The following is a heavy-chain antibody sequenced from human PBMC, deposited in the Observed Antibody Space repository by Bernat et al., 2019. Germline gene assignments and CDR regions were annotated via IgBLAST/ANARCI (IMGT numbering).Heavy chain of an antibody. CDR1: GGSISSYY. CDR3: ARGTPYYYDSSGYYVV. CDR2: IYYSGST. J-gene: IGHJ6*02. V-gene: IGHV4-59*01. Sequence: QVQLQESGPGLVKPSETLSLTCTVPGGSISSYYWSWIRQPPGKGLEWTGYIYYSGSTNYNPSLKSRVTISVDTSKNQFSLKLSSVTAADTAVYYCARGTPYYYDSSGYYVVWGQGTTVTVSS. D-gene: IGHD3-22*01.